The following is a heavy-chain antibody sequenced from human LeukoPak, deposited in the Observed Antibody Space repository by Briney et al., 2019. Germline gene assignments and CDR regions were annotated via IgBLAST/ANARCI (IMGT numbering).Heavy chain of an antibody. V-gene: IGHV3-23*01. CDR2: IRGSGGST. Sequence: GGSLRLSCAASGFTFSSYAMSWVRQAPGKGLEWVSAIRGSGGSTYYADSVKGRFTISRDNSKNTLYLQMNSLRAEDTAVYYCAKDIMGSSWYPQLDYWGQGTLVTVSS. CDR1: GFTFSSYA. CDR3: AKDIMGSSWYPQLDY. D-gene: IGHD6-13*01. J-gene: IGHJ4*02.